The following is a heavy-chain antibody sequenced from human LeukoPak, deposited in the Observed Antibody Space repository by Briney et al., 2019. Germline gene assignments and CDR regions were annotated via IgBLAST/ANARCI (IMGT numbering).Heavy chain of an antibody. V-gene: IGHV1-2*06. CDR1: GYTFTGYY. D-gene: IGHD3-22*01. CDR3: AREGGFDYDSRGYLDY. CDR2: INPNSDVT. J-gene: IGHJ4*02. Sequence: ASVKVSCKASGYTFTGYYMHWVRQAPGQGLEWMGRINPNSDVTNYAQKFRGRVTMTRDTSISTAYMELSSLRSDDTAVYYCAREGGFDYDSRGYLDYWGQGTLVTVSS.